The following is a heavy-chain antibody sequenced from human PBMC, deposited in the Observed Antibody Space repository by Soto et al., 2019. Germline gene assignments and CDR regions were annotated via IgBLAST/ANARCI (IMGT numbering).Heavy chain of an antibody. CDR2: ISAYNGNT. D-gene: IGHD3-3*01. V-gene: IGHV1-18*01. CDR3: ARALSFWSGYYGGYKAPENWFDP. J-gene: IGHJ5*02. Sequence: QVQLVQSGAEVKKPGASVKVSCKASGYTFTSYGISWVRQAPGQVLEWMGWISAYNGNTNYAQKLQGRVTMTTDTSTSTAYMELRRLRSDDTAVYYCARALSFWSGYYGGYKAPENWFDPWGQGTLVTVSS. CDR1: GYTFTSYG.